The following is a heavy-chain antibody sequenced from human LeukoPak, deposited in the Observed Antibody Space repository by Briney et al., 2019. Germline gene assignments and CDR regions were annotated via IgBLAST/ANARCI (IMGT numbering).Heavy chain of an antibody. V-gene: IGHV1-2*02. CDR2: INPNSGGT. D-gene: IGHD3-22*01. J-gene: IGHJ4*02. CDR3: ARVNYDSSGWTSGRPRRFDY. CDR1: GYTFTGYY. Sequence: GASVKVSCKASGYTFTGYYMHWVRQAPGQGLEWMGWINPNSGGTNYAQKFQGRVTMTRDTSISTAYMELSRLRSDDTAVYYCARVNYDSSGWTSGRPRRFDYWGQGTLVTVSS.